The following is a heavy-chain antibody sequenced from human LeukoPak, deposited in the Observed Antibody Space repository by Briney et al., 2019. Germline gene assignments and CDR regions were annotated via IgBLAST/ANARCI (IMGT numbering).Heavy chain of an antibody. Sequence: GGSLRLSCAASGFTFSSYEMNWVRQAPGKGLFWVSGISAGGGSTYYADSVKGRFSISRDNSRNTLYLQMNNLRAEDTAVYYCAKDAAGPEYWGQGTLVTVSS. CDR1: GFTFSSYE. J-gene: IGHJ4*02. D-gene: IGHD6-13*01. CDR3: AKDAAGPEY. CDR2: ISAGGGST. V-gene: IGHV3-23*01.